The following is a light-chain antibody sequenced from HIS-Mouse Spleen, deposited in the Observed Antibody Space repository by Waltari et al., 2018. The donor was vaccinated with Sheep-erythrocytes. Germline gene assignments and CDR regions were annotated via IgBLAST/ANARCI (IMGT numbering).Light chain of an antibody. Sequence: QSALTQPRSVSGSPGPSVTIPCTGTSSDVCGYNYGPWYQQHPGKAPKLMIYDVSKRPSGVPDRFSGSKSGNTASLTISGLQAEDEADYYCCSYAGSYNHVFATGTKVTVL. V-gene: IGLV2-11*01. CDR3: CSYAGSYNHV. J-gene: IGLJ1*01. CDR1: SSDVCGYNY. CDR2: DVS.